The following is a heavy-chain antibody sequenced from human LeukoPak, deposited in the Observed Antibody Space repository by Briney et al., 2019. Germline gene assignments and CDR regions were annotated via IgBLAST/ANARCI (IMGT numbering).Heavy chain of an antibody. Sequence: SETLSLTCTVSGGSISSGSYYWSWIRQPAGKGLEWIGRIYTSGSTNYNPSLKSRVTISVDTSKNQFSLKLSSVTAADTAVYYCARVWVAAGTYYFDYWGQGTLVAVSS. CDR3: ARVWVAAGTYYFDY. J-gene: IGHJ4*02. CDR2: IYTSGST. D-gene: IGHD6-13*01. CDR1: GGSISSGSYY. V-gene: IGHV4-61*02.